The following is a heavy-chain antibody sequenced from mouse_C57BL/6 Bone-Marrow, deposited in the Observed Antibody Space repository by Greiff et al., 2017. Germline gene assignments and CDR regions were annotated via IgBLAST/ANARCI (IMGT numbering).Heavy chain of an antibody. CDR3: ARGKNSNCEALDY. D-gene: IGHD2-5*01. CDR1: GYTFTSYG. V-gene: IGHV1-58*01. CDR2: IYIGNGYT. J-gene: IGHJ4*01. Sequence: VQLKQSGAELVRPGSSVKMSCKTSGYTFTSYGINWVKQRPGQGLEWIGYIYIGNGYTEYTEKFKGKATLTSDTSSSTAYMQLSRRTSEDAAIYFCARGKNSNCEALDYWGQGTSVTGSS.